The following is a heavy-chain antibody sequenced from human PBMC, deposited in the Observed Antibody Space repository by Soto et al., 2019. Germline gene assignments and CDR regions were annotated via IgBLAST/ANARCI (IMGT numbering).Heavy chain of an antibody. J-gene: IGHJ4*02. CDR2: IFYSGGT. CDR3: ARLQLVQKVIDY. V-gene: IGHV4-59*01. CDR1: GDSISTYY. Sequence: RSETLSLTCTVSGDSISTYYWSWIRQPPGKGLQWIGYIFYSGGTAYNPSLKSRVTISLDMSKKQISLKLSSVTTADTATYFCARLQLVQKVIDYWGQGTLVTVSS. D-gene: IGHD1-1*01.